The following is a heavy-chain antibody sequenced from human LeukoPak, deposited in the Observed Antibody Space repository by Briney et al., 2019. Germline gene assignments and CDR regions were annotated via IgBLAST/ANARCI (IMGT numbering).Heavy chain of an antibody. J-gene: IGHJ4*02. V-gene: IGHV3-23*01. Sequence: GGSLRLSCAVSGLTFSNYSMTWVRQAPAKGLEWVSSVLASGGTTLYADSVKGRFTISRNNSYNTLYLQMSSLRAEDTAVYYCTKDHDYGNFAEDYWGQGTLVTVSS. CDR2: VLASGGTT. D-gene: IGHD4-11*01. CDR3: TKDHDYGNFAEDY. CDR1: GLTFSNYS.